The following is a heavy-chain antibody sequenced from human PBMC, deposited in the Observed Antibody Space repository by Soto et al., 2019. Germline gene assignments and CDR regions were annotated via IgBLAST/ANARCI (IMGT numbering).Heavy chain of an antibody. CDR1: GFTVSSTY. V-gene: IGHV3-53*01. Sequence: GGSLRLSCAASGFTVSSTYMSWVRQALGKGLEWVSVIYSGGSAYYADSVKGRFTISRDNSKNTLYLQMNSLRAEDTAVYYCARDAPSLGGWYEYDYWGQGTLVTVSS. J-gene: IGHJ4*02. CDR3: ARDAPSLGGWYEYDY. D-gene: IGHD6-19*01. CDR2: IYSGGSA.